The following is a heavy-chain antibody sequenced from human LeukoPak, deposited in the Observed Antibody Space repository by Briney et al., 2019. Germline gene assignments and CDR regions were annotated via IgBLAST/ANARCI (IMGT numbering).Heavy chain of an antibody. Sequence: GGSLRLSCAASGFTFDDYAMHWVRQAPGKGLEWVSLISGDGGSTYYADSVKGRFTISRDNSKNYLYLQMNSLRTEDTALYYCAKDRHGDYYFDYWGQGTLVTVSS. V-gene: IGHV3-43*02. CDR2: ISGDGGST. CDR1: GFTFDDYA. D-gene: IGHD4-17*01. J-gene: IGHJ4*02. CDR3: AKDRHGDYYFDY.